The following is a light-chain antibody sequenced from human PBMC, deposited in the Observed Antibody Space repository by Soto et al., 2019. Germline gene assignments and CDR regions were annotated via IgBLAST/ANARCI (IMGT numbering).Light chain of an antibody. V-gene: IGKV3-20*01. CDR1: QSVSSSY. Sequence: EIVLTQSPGTLSLSPGERATLSCRASQSVSSSYLAWYQRKPGQAPRLLIYGASSRATGIPDRFSGSGSGTDFTRTISRLEPADFAVYYCHQYGSSPWTFGQGSKVEIK. CDR3: HQYGSSPWT. J-gene: IGKJ1*01. CDR2: GAS.